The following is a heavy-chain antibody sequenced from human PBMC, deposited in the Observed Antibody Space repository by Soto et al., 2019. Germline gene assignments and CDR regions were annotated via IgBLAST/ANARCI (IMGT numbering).Heavy chain of an antibody. J-gene: IGHJ4*02. CDR3: AGEVLWPRYFDA. D-gene: IGHD3-10*01. Sequence: GGSLRLSCAASGFIFSNYVMYWVLQAPGKGLEWVAFMSYDGTTKYYADSVKGRFTISRDNSKNTLYLQMNSLRPEDTGVYYCAGEVLWPRYFDAWGKGTRVTVHS. CDR1: GFIFSNYV. V-gene: IGHV3-30-3*01. CDR2: MSYDGTTK.